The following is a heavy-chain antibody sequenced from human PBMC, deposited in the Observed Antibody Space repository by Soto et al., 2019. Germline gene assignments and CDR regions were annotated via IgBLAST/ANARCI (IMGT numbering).Heavy chain of an antibody. J-gene: IGHJ6*02. D-gene: IGHD2-2*01. CDR3: TAAIIKGVDYYGMDV. CDR1: GYTFTSYG. Sequence: QVQLVQSGAEVKEPGASVKVSCKASGYTFTSYGISWVRQAPGQGLEWMGWISAYNGNTNYAQKLQGRVTMTTDTSTSTAYMELRSLRSDDTAVYYCTAAIIKGVDYYGMDVWGQGTTVTVSS. V-gene: IGHV1-18*01. CDR2: ISAYNGNT.